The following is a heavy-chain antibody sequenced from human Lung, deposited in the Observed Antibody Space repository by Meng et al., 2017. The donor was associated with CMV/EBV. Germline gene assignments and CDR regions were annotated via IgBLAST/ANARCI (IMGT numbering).Heavy chain of an antibody. J-gene: IGHJ4*02. D-gene: IGHD5-24*01. CDR2: IRYDGSNK. V-gene: IGHV3-30*02. CDR3: AKGSGDGYNFAGTLDY. Sequence: GGSLRLXXAASGFTFSSYGMHWVRQAPGKGLEWVAIIRYDGSNKYYADSVKGRFTISRDNSKNTLYLQMNSLRAEDTAVYYCAKGSGDGYNFAGTLDYWGQGTLVTVSS. CDR1: GFTFSSYG.